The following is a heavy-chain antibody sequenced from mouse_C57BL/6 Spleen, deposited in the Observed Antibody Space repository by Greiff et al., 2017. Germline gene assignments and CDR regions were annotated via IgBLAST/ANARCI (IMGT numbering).Heavy chain of an antibody. V-gene: IGHV1-81*01. D-gene: IGHD1-1*01. Sequence: VQLQQSGAELARPGASVKLSCKASGYTFTSYGISWVKQRTGQGLEWIGEIYPRSGNTYYNEKFKGKATLTADKSSSTAYMELRSLTSEDSAVYFCARPFYYGSSYEGGYYAMDYWGQGTSVTVSS. CDR3: ARPFYYGSSYEGGYYAMDY. CDR1: GYTFTSYG. J-gene: IGHJ4*01. CDR2: IYPRSGNT.